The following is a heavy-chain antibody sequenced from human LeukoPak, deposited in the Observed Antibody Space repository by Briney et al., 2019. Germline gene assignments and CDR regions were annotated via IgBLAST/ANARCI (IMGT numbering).Heavy chain of an antibody. CDR2: ISNGGGST. V-gene: IGHV3-23*01. Sequence: GGSLRLSCAASGFTFSTFALNWVRQALGEGLEWVSSISNGGGSTYYADSVKGRFTISRDNSKNTLYLQMNSLRAEDTAVYYCAKHLYDSSGYYPPMDYWGQGTLVTVSS. CDR3: AKHLYDSSGYYPPMDY. CDR1: GFTFSTFA. J-gene: IGHJ4*02. D-gene: IGHD3-22*01.